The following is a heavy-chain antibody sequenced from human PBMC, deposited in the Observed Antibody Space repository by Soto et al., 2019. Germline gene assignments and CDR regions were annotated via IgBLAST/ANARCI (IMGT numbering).Heavy chain of an antibody. CDR1: GYTFTGYY. CDR2: INPNSGGT. Sequence: ASVKVSCKASGYTFTGYYMHWVRQAPGQGLEWMGWINPNSGGTNYAQKFQGRVTMTRDTSISTAYMELSRLRSDDTAVYYCARELLWFGELLPPGYYYYGMDVWGQGTTVTVS. D-gene: IGHD3-10*01. CDR3: ARELLWFGELLPPGYYYYGMDV. J-gene: IGHJ6*02. V-gene: IGHV1-2*02.